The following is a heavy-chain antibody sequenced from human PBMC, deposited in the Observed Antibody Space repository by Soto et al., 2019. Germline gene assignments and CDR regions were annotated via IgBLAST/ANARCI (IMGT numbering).Heavy chain of an antibody. Sequence: QVQLVQSGAEVKKPGASVKVSCKASGYTFTSYGISWVRQAPGQGLEWMGWISAYNGNTNYAQKLQGRVTMTTDTSTGTAYMELRSLRSDGTAVYYCARGGGYDYVWGSYRYGSFDYWGQGTLVTVSS. CDR3: ARGGGYDYVWGSYRYGSFDY. CDR1: GYTFTSYG. J-gene: IGHJ4*02. V-gene: IGHV1-18*04. CDR2: ISAYNGNT. D-gene: IGHD3-16*02.